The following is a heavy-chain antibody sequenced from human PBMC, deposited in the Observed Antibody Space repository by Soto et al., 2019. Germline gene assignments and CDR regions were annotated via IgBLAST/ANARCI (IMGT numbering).Heavy chain of an antibody. D-gene: IGHD3-10*01. CDR3: AKDLVYFGSGSVGWFDP. Sequence: EVQLLESGGGLVQPGGSLRLSCAASGFTFRNNAMSWVRQAPGKGRYWVSGISGSATSTWYADSVRGRFTISRDNSKSTLYLQMNNLRVEDTAIYYCAKDLVYFGSGSVGWFDPWGQGTLVTVSS. J-gene: IGHJ5*02. CDR2: ISGSATST. CDR1: GFTFRNNA. V-gene: IGHV3-23*01.